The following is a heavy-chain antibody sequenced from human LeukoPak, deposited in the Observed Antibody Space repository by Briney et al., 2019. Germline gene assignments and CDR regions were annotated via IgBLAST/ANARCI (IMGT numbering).Heavy chain of an antibody. CDR3: AKDDRSGGNAGRSEY. CDR2: ISGSGGDT. V-gene: IGHV3-23*01. CDR1: GLTFSSYG. Sequence: GGSLRLSCAASGLTFSSYGLSWVRQAPGKGLEWVSSISGSGGDTYYADSVKGRLTISRDNSKNTLFLQMKSLRAEDTAVYYCAKDDRSGGNAGRSEYWGQGTLVTVSS. J-gene: IGHJ4*02. D-gene: IGHD4-23*01.